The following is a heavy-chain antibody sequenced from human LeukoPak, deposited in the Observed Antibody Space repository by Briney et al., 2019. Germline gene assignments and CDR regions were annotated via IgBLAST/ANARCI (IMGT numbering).Heavy chain of an antibody. Sequence: GGSLRLSCAASGFAFNTYSLHWVRQAPATGLEWMAGISSDGSKTYYTHSVQDRFTISRDNSKNTLYLQMNSLRAEDTAVYYCARDLIVINFDWHHWYFDLWGRGTLVTVSS. J-gene: IGHJ2*01. D-gene: IGHD3-9*01. CDR2: ISSDGSKT. CDR3: ARDLIVINFDWHHWYFDL. CDR1: GFAFNTYS. V-gene: IGHV3-30*10.